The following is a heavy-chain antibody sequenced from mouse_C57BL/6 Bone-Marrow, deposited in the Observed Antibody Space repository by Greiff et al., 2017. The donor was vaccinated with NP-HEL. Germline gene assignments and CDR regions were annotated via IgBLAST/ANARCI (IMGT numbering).Heavy chain of an antibody. V-gene: IGHV1-63*01. CDR1: GYTFTNYW. Sequence: VQLQESGAELVRPGTSVKMSCKASGYTFTNYWIGWAKQRPGHGLEWIGDIYPGGGYTNYNEKFKGKATLTADKSSSTAYMQFSSLTSEDSAIYYCARREVTGDFDYWGQGTTLTVSS. CDR3: ARREVTGDFDY. D-gene: IGHD4-1*01. CDR2: IYPGGGYT. J-gene: IGHJ2*01.